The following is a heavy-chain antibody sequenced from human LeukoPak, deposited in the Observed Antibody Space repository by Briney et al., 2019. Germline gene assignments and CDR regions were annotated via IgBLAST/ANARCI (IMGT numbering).Heavy chain of an antibody. D-gene: IGHD3-10*01. CDR2: IYYSGST. J-gene: IGHJ5*02. V-gene: IGHV4-59*01. CDR1: GGSISSYY. CDR3: ARTGPRGWFDP. Sequence: PSETLSLTCTVSGGSISSYYWSWIRQPPGKGLEWIGYIYYSGSTNYNPSLKSRVTISVDTSKNQFSLKLSSVTAADTAVYYRARTGPRGWFDPWGQGTLVTVSS.